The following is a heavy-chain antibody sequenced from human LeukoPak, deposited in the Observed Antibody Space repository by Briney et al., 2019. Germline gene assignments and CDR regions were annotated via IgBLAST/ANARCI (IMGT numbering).Heavy chain of an antibody. CDR2: VYHSGST. CDR1: GYSISSHYY. D-gene: IGHD1-1*01. V-gene: IGHV4-38-2*02. CDR3: ARDHNPDKWFDS. Sequence: SETLSLTCTVSGYSISSHYYWGWIRQPPGKGLEWIGSVYHSGSTYYNPSLKSRVTISLDTSKNQFSLKVTSVTAADTAVYYCARDHNPDKWFDSWGQGTLVTVSS. J-gene: IGHJ5*01.